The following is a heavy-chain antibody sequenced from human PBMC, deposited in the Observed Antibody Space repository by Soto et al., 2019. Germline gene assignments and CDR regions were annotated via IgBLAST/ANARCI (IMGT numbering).Heavy chain of an antibody. V-gene: IGHV1-18*04. J-gene: IGHJ4*02. CDR3: AREVYYGSGIHNYFHX. D-gene: IGHD3-10*01. CDR2: ISAYNGNT. Sequence: ASVKVSCKASGYTFTSYGISWVRQAPGQGLEWMGCISAYNGNTNYAQKIQGRVTMTTDTSTSTAYMELRSLRSYDTAVYYCAREVYYGSGIHNYFHXWGQGTLVTVSX. CDR1: GYTFTSYG.